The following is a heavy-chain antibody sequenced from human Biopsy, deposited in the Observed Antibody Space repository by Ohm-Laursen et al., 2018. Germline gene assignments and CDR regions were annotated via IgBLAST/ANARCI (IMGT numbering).Heavy chain of an antibody. J-gene: IGHJ4*02. Sequence: SVKASCNVSGGTFINYAISWVRQAPGEGLEWMGGIIAVSGLVNYAPKFQGRVSITADKSTTTAYMELSNLKSEDTAVYYCATPFQYYDSWGGYPPFDHWGQGTLVTVPS. CDR1: GGTFINYA. V-gene: IGHV1-69*10. CDR2: IIAVSGLV. D-gene: IGHD3-3*01. CDR3: ATPFQYYDSWGGYPPFDH.